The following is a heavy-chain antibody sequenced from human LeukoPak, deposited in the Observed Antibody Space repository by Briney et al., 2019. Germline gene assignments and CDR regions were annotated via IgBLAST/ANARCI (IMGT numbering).Heavy chain of an antibody. CDR1: GYTFTSYD. CDR2: MNPNSGNT. Sequence: ASVKVSCKASGYTFTSYDINWVRQATGQGLEWMGGMNPNSGNTGYAQKFQGRVTMTRNTSISTAYMELSSLRSEDTAVYYCARPPRHYYGSGVTIGYWGQGTLVTVSS. D-gene: IGHD3-10*01. V-gene: IGHV1-8*01. J-gene: IGHJ4*02. CDR3: ARPPRHYYGSGVTIGY.